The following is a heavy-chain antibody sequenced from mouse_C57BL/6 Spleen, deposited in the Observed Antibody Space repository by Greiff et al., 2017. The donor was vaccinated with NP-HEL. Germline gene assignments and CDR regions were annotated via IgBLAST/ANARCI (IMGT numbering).Heavy chain of an antibody. D-gene: IGHD1-1*01. Sequence: EVQLVESGGGLVKPGGSLKLSCAASGFTFSDYGMHWVRQAPEKGLEWVAYISSGSSTIYYADTVKGRFTISRDNAKNTLFLQMTSLRSEDTAMYYCARHGSSSSFDYWGQGTTLTVSS. V-gene: IGHV5-17*01. CDR1: GFTFSDYG. J-gene: IGHJ2*01. CDR2: ISSGSSTI. CDR3: ARHGSSSSFDY.